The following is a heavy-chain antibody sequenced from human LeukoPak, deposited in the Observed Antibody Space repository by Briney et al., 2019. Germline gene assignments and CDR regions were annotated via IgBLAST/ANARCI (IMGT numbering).Heavy chain of an antibody. CDR3: ARHRGYSGYDYGLLGYYYYMDV. V-gene: IGHV1-18*01. J-gene: IGHJ6*03. CDR2: ISAYNGNT. CDR1: GYTFTSYG. Sequence: GASVKVSCKASGYTFTSYGISWVRQAPGQGLEWMGWISAYNGNTNYAQKLQGRVTMTTDTSTSTAYMELRSLRSDDTAVYYCARHRGYSGYDYGLLGYYYYMDVWGKGTTVTISS. D-gene: IGHD5-12*01.